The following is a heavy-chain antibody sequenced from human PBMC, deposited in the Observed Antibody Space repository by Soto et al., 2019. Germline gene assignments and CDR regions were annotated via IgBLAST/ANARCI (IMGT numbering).Heavy chain of an antibody. J-gene: IGHJ6*03. D-gene: IGHD5-12*01. CDR1: GDTFTDYY. Sequence: QVQLVQSGAEVKKPGASVTVSCRSSGDTFTDYYMHWVRQAPGQGLEWMGWINPTSGVTKNAQKCQGRVTMTRDTSIRTVYMQLSRLRSDDTAVYYCARESGGATATLDYYYFYMDVWGTGTTVTVSS. V-gene: IGHV1-2*02. CDR3: ARESGGATATLDYYYFYMDV. CDR2: INPTSGVT.